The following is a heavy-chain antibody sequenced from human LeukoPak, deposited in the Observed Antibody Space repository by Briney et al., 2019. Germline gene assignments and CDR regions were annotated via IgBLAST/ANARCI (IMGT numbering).Heavy chain of an antibody. D-gene: IGHD6-19*01. CDR2: INQDGSEK. Sequence: EGSLRLSCAASGFTFSYYWMTWVRQAPGKGLEWVANINQDGSEKYYVDSVKGRFTISRDNSKNTLYLQMNSLRADDTAVYYCARASASYSSGRVLTFDYWGQGTLVTVSS. CDR1: GFTFSYYW. CDR3: ARASASYSSGRVLTFDY. V-gene: IGHV3-7*03. J-gene: IGHJ4*02.